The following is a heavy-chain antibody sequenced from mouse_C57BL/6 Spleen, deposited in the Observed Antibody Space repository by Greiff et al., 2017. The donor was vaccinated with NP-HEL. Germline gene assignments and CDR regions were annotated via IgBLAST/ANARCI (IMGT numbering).Heavy chain of an antibody. J-gene: IGHJ2*01. V-gene: IGHV1-19*01. CDR1: GYTFTDYY. Sequence: EVQLVESGPVLVKPGASVKMSCKASGYTFTDYYMNWVKQSHGKSLEWIGVINPYNGGTSYNQKFKGKATLTVDKSSSTAYMELNSLTSEDSAVYYCARGGSGPYYFDYWGQGTTLTVSS. CDR2: INPYNGGT. CDR3: ARGGSGPYYFDY.